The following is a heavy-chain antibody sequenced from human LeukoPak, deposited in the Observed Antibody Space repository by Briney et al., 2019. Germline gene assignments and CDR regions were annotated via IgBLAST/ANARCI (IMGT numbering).Heavy chain of an antibody. V-gene: IGHV3-9*01. CDR3: GKDLRPGGMVV. CDR2: MYWDGGGV. J-gene: IGHJ6*02. CDR1: GSTFNDYA. Sequence: PGGSLRLSCAVSGSTFNDYAMHWVRHAPGKGLEWVSGMYWDGGGVGYADSVEGRFTISRDKAKNSLYLQMNSLRPEDTALYYCGKDLRPGGMVVWGQGTTVTVSS.